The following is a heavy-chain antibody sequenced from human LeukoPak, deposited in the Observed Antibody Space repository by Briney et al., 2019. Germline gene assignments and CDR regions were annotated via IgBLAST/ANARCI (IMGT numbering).Heavy chain of an antibody. J-gene: IGHJ6*03. D-gene: IGHD4/OR15-4a*01. CDR3: AKVRDYHYMDV. CDR1: GFTFDDYA. Sequence: PGGSLRLSCAASGFTFDDYAMHWVRQAPGKGLEWVSGISWNSGSIGYADSVKGRFTISRDNAKNSLYLQMNSLRAEDTALYYCAKVRDYHYMDVWGKGTTVTVSS. V-gene: IGHV3-9*01. CDR2: ISWNSGSI.